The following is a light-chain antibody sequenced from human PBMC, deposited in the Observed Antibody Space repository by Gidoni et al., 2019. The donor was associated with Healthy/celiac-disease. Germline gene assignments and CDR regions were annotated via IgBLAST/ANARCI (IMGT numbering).Light chain of an antibody. J-gene: IGKJ1*01. CDR1: QRVLYNSNNKNY. CDR2: WAS. Sequence: DIVMTQSPDSLAVSLGERATINCKSSQRVLYNSNNKNYLAWYQQKPGQPPKLLIYWASTRESGVPDRFSGSGSGTDFTLTISSLQAEDVAVYYCQQYYSTPWTFGQXTKVEIK. V-gene: IGKV4-1*01. CDR3: QQYYSTPWT.